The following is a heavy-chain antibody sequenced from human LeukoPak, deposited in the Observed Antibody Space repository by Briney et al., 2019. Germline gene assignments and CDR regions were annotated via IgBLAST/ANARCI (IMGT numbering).Heavy chain of an antibody. D-gene: IGHD3-22*01. CDR1: GFTFSSYA. V-gene: IGHV3-23*01. CDR3: AKEKADYYDSSGYYLGAFDI. J-gene: IGHJ3*02. CDR2: ISGSGGST. Sequence: PGGSLRLSCAASGFTFSSYAMSWVRQAPGKGLEWVPAISGSGGSTYYADSVKGRFTISRDNSKNTLYLQMNSLRAEDTAVYYCAKEKADYYDSSGYYLGAFDIWGQGTMVTVSS.